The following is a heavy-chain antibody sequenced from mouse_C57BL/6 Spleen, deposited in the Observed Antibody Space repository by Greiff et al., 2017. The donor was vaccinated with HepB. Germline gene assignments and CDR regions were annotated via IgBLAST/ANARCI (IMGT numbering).Heavy chain of an antibody. J-gene: IGHJ3*01. V-gene: IGHV1-80*01. D-gene: IGHD1-1*01. CDR2: IYPGDGDT. Sequence: QVHVKQSGAELVKPGASVKISCKASGYAFSSYWLNWVKQRPGKGLEWIGQIYPGDGDTNYNGKFKGKATLTADKSSSTAYMQLSSLTSEDSAVYFCASGGSSPFAYWGQGTLVTVSA. CDR3: ASGGSSPFAY. CDR1: GYAFSSYW.